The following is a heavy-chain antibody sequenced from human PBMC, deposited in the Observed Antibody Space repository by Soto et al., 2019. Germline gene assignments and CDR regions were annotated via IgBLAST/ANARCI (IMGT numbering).Heavy chain of an antibody. J-gene: IGHJ6*02. CDR1: GGTFSSYA. CDR2: IIPIFGTA. D-gene: IGHD3-3*01. CDR3: ARDLPSIFGVVIIPYGMDV. Sequence: SVKVSCKASGGTFSSYAISWVRQAPGQGLEWMGGIIPIFGTANYAQKFQGRVTITADESTSTAYMELSSLRSEDTAVYYCARDLPSIFGVVIIPYGMDVWGQGTTVTVSS. V-gene: IGHV1-69*13.